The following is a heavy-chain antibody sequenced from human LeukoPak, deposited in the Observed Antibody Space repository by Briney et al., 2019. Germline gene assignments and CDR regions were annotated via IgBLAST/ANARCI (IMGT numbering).Heavy chain of an antibody. J-gene: IGHJ4*02. D-gene: IGHD1-26*01. CDR3: ARWELLSGYYFDY. V-gene: IGHV3-74*01. CDR1: GFTFSSYA. CDR2: INSDGSST. Sequence: GGSLRLSCAASGFTFSSYAMSWVRQAPGKGLVWVSRINSDGSSTSYADSVKGRFTISRDNAKNTLYLQMNSLRAEDTAVYYCARWELLSGYYFDYWGQGTLVTVSS.